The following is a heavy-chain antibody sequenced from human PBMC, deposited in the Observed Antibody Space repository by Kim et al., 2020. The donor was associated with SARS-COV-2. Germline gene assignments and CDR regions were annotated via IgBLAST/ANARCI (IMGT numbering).Heavy chain of an antibody. V-gene: IGHV3-48*03. CDR2: ISSSGSTI. CDR3: ARGRGTYGDYGDYYYYGMDV. CDR1: GFTFSSYE. Sequence: GGSLRLSCAASGFTFSSYEMNWVRQAPGKGLEWVSYISSSGSTIYYADSVKGRFTISRDNAKNSLYLQMNSLRAEDTAVYYCARGRGTYGDYGDYYYYGMDVWGQGTTVTVSS. D-gene: IGHD4-17*01. J-gene: IGHJ6*02.